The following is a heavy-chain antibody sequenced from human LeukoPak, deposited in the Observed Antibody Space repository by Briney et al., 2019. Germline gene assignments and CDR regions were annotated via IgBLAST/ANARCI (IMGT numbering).Heavy chain of an antibody. CDR2: IYTSGST. CDR3: ARVQLATISDSHYYYYYYMDV. CDR1: GGSISSYY. D-gene: IGHD5-24*01. V-gene: IGHV4-4*07. J-gene: IGHJ6*03. Sequence: SETLSLTCTVSGGSISSYYWIWIRQPAGKGLEWIGRIYTSGSTNYNPSLKGRVTMSVDTSKNQFSLKLSSVTAADTAVYYCARVQLATISDSHYYYYYYMDVWGKGTTVTVSS.